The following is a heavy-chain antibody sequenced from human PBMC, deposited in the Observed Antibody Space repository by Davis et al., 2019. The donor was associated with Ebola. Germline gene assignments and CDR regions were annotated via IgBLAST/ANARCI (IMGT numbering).Heavy chain of an antibody. V-gene: IGHV3-23*01. J-gene: IGHJ4*02. CDR3: AKDTAVTYSGDRYFDS. CDR2: ISGSGSST. D-gene: IGHD2-21*02. CDR1: GFTFRRFA. Sequence: GSLRLSCTASGFTFRRFALNWVRQAPGKGLEWVSTISGSGSSTYYAESVKGRFTISRDTSKNTLSLQMNSLRAEDTGIYYCAKDTAVTYSGDRYFDSWGQGTPVTVSS.